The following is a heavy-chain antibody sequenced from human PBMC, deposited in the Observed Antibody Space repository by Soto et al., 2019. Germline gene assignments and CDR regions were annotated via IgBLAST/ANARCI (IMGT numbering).Heavy chain of an antibody. V-gene: IGHV1-3*01. CDR1: GYTFTSYA. CDR2: INAGSGNT. Sequence: ASVKVSCKASGYTFTSYAMHWVRQAPGQRLEWMGWINAGSGNTKYSQKLQGRVTITRDTSASTAYMELSSLRSEDTAVYYCARDYAAAGINWFDPWGQGTLVTVSS. D-gene: IGHD6-13*01. J-gene: IGHJ5*02. CDR3: ARDYAAAGINWFDP.